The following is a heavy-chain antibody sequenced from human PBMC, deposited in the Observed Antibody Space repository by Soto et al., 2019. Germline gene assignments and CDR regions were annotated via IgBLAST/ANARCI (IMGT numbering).Heavy chain of an antibody. Sequence: GXSVKVAKKASGFLFTSFGLQWVRQARGQRLEWIGWITVGTGNTNYAQKFQERVTITRDMSTSTAYMELRSLRSEDTAVYYCAEADSSGYYGGWGQGTQVTVS. CDR1: GFLFTSFG. V-gene: IGHV1-58*01. J-gene: IGHJ4*02. D-gene: IGHD3-22*01. CDR2: ITVGTGNT. CDR3: AEADSSGYYGG.